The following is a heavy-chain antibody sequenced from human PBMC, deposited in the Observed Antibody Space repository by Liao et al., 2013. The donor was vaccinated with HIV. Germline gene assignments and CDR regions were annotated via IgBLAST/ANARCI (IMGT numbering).Heavy chain of an antibody. Sequence: QVHLQQWGAGLLKPSETLSLTCAVYGEAFSDGEAFSDYYYNWIRQPPGKGLEWIGEINHGGSTTYNPSLKSRVTMSVDTSKNQFSLELTSVTAADTAVYYCARVMESATMVRGVLLDTAFFDLWGRGTLVTVSS. V-gene: IGHV4-55*08. D-gene: IGHD3-10*01. J-gene: IGHJ2*01. CDR1: GEAFSDGEAFSDYY. CDR2: INHGGST. CDR3: ARVMESATMVRGVLLDTAFFDL.